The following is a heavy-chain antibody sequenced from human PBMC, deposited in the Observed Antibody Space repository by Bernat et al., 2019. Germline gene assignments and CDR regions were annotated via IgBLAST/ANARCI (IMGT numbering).Heavy chain of an antibody. V-gene: IGHV3-13*04. Sequence: EVQLVESGGGLVQPGGSLRLSCAASGFTFSSYDMHWVRQATGKGLEWVSAIGTAGDTYYPGSVKGRFTISRENAKNSLYLQMNSLRAGDTAVYYCARRGIAAAATGFDYWGQGTLVTVSS. D-gene: IGHD6-13*01. CDR1: GFTFSSYD. CDR3: ARRGIAAAATGFDY. CDR2: IGTAGDT. J-gene: IGHJ4*02.